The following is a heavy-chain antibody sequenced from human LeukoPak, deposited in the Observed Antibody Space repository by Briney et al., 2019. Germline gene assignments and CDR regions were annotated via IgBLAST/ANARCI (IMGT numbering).Heavy chain of an antibody. CDR2: IYYAGST. CDR3: ARGPAAGIDTGHYDY. V-gene: IGHV4-59*01. D-gene: IGHD6-13*01. Sequence: PSETLSLTCTVSGGPIRSYYWTWIRQPPGKGLEWIGHIYYAGSTTYNPSLKSRVTISVDTSKNQFSLKLTSVTAADMAVYYCARGPAAGIDTGHYDYWGQGTLVTVSS. CDR1: GGPIRSYY. J-gene: IGHJ4*02.